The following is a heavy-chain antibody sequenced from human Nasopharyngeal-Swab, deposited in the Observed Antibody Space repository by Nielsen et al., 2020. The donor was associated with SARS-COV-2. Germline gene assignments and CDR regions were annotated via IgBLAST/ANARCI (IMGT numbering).Heavy chain of an antibody. Sequence: SETLSLTCTVSGYSISSGYYWGWIRQPPGKGLEWIGSIYHSGSAYYNPSLKSRVTISVDTSKNQFSLKLSSVTAADTAVYYCARVLHNYYYYYYMDVWGKGTTVTVSS. J-gene: IGHJ6*03. CDR2: IYHSGSA. V-gene: IGHV4-38-2*02. CDR3: ARVLHNYYYYYYMDV. CDR1: GYSISSGYY.